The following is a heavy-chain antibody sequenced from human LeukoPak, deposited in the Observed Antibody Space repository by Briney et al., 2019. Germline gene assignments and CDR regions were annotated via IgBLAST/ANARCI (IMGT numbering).Heavy chain of an antibody. D-gene: IGHD3-10*02. V-gene: IGHV3-30*04. CDR3: ARVPFHTMWDYYYYMDV. Sequence: PGGSLRLSCAASGFTFSSYAMHWVRQAPGKGLEWVAVISYDGSNKYYADSVKGRFTISRDNSKNTLYLQMNSLRAEDTAVYYCARVPFHTMWDYYYYMDVWGKGTTVTVSS. CDR2: ISYDGSNK. J-gene: IGHJ6*03. CDR1: GFTFSSYA.